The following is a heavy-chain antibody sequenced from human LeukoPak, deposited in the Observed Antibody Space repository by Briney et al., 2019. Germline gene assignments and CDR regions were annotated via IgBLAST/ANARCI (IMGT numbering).Heavy chain of an antibody. Sequence: GASVKVSCKASGYTFTGYYMHWVRQAPGQGLEWMGWINPNTGGTGSAQKFQDRVTMTRDTSISTAYMELSRLRSDDTAVYYWVRDLYGPGIYNAYWAQGTRVTVSS. CDR1: GYTFTGYY. J-gene: IGHJ4*02. CDR3: VRDLYGPGIYNAY. CDR2: INPNTGGT. D-gene: IGHD3-10*01. V-gene: IGHV1-2*02.